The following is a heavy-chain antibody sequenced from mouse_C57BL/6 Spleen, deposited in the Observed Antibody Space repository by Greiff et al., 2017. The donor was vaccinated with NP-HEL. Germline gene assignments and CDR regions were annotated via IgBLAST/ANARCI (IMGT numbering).Heavy chain of an antibody. J-gene: IGHJ3*01. V-gene: IGHV1-82*01. CDR3: AAYGNYGAWFAY. D-gene: IGHD2-1*01. CDR2: IYPGDGDT. Sequence: VQLQQSGPELVKPGASVKISCKASGYAFSSSWMNWVKQRPGKGLEWIGRIYPGDGDTNYNGKFKGKATLTADKSSSTAYMQLSSLTSEDSAVYFCAAYGNYGAWFAYWGQGTLVTVSA. CDR1: GYAFSSSW.